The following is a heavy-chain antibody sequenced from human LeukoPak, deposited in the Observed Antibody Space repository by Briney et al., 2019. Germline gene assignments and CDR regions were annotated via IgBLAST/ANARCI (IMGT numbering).Heavy chain of an antibody. V-gene: IGHV5-51*01. D-gene: IGHD3-9*01. Sequence: GESLQISCKGSGSSFSNYWIGWVRQLPGKGLEWMGIIWPGDSDTRYSPSFQGQVTISVDKSINTAYLQWSSLKASDTAIYYCARQYYDVLTGFYIHFDYWGQGTLVTVSS. CDR2: IWPGDSDT. J-gene: IGHJ4*02. CDR1: GSSFSNYW. CDR3: ARQYYDVLTGFYIHFDY.